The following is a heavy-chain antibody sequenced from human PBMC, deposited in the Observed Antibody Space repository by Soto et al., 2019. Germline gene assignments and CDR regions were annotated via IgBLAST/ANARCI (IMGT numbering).Heavy chain of an antibody. D-gene: IGHD3-16*02. CDR3: ATDVSFQP. CDR1: GFTLSSYA. V-gene: IGHV3-23*01. Sequence: GGSLRSSFAASGFTLSSYAMSWVRQAPGKVLELVSAISGSGGSTYYAYSVKGRFTISRDNSNNKLSLQMNSLRAEDTAVYYCATDVSFQPWGQGTLVTVSS. CDR2: ISGSGGST. J-gene: IGHJ5*01.